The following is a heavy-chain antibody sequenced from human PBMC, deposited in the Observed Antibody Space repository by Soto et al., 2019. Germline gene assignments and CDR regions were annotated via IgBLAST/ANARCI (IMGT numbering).Heavy chain of an antibody. CDR3: ARKDDYGDYAPGGY. V-gene: IGHV3-33*01. CDR2: IWYDGSKK. Sequence: QVQLVESGGGVVQPGRSLRLSCAASGFSFSSYGMHWVRQAPGKGLGWLAVIWYDGSKKYYADSVKDRFTVSRDNSANTPSLQMNSLTAEETAVYYCARKDDYGDYAPGGYWGQGTLVIVSS. J-gene: IGHJ4*02. D-gene: IGHD4-17*01. CDR1: GFSFSSYG.